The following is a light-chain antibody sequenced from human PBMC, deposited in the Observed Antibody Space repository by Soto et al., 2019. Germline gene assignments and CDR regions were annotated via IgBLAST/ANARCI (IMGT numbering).Light chain of an antibody. CDR1: QSVTNSY. CDR3: QQYGSSPLT. V-gene: IGKV3-20*01. J-gene: IGKJ4*01. CDR2: GAS. Sequence: EIVLTQSPDTLSLSPGEGATLSCRASQSVTNSYLAWYQQKPGQAPRLLIYGASSRATGIPDRFSGGGSGTDFTLTISRLEPEDFAVYYCQQYGSSPLTFGGGTKVDIK.